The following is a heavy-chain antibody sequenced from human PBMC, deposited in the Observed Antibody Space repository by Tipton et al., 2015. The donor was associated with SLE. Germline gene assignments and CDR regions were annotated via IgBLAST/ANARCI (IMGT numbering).Heavy chain of an antibody. J-gene: IGHJ3*02. Sequence: TLSLTCTVSGSSITAYYWTWIRQPPGKGLEWIGYVYYSGTTNYNPSLKSRVTISVDTSKNQFSLKLSSVTAADTAVYYCTRELDTFDIWGQGTMVTVSS. CDR2: VYYSGTT. V-gene: IGHV4-59*01. CDR1: GSSITAYY. CDR3: TRELDTFDI.